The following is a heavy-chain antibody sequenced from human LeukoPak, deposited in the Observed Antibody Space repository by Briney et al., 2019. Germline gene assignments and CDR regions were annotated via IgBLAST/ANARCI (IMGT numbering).Heavy chain of an antibody. D-gene: IGHD2-2*02. CDR1: GGSISSYY. CDR2: IYYSGST. J-gene: IGHJ4*02. CDR3: ARLYCSSTSCYRPTRFDY. Sequence: SETLSLTCTVSGGSISSYYWSWIRQPPGKGLEWIGYIYYSGSTNYNPSLKSRVTISVDTSKNQFCLKLSSVTAADTAVYYCARLYCSSTSCYRPTRFDYWGQGTLVTVSS. V-gene: IGHV4-59*01.